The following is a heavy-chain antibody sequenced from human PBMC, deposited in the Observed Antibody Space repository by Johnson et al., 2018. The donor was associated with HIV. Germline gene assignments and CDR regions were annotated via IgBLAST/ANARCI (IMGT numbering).Heavy chain of an antibody. J-gene: IGHJ3*02. CDR1: GFTFSDAW. CDR2: IKQDGSDK. Sequence: VQLVESGGGLVKPGGSLRLSCAASGFTFSDAWLNWVRQTPGKGLEWVANIKQDGSDKTYVDSVKGRFTISRDNAKNSLYLHMNSLRAEDTAVYYCARERWSTYYGAFDIWGQGTMVTVSS. D-gene: IGHD3-3*01. CDR3: ARERWSTYYGAFDI. V-gene: IGHV3-7*01.